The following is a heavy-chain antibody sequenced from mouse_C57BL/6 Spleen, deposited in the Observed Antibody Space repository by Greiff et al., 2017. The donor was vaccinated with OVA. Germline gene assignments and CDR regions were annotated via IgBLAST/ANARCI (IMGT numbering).Heavy chain of an antibody. Sequence: QVHVKQSGAELVRPGASVKLSCKASGYTFTDYYINWVKQRPGQGLEWIARIYPGSGNTYYNEKFKGKATLTAEKSSSTAYMQLSSLTSEDSAVYFCAREGQVVSYFDYWGQGTTLTVSS. CDR2: IYPGSGNT. CDR3: AREGQVVSYFDY. CDR1: GYTFTDYY. J-gene: IGHJ2*01. D-gene: IGHD1-1*01. V-gene: IGHV1-76*01.